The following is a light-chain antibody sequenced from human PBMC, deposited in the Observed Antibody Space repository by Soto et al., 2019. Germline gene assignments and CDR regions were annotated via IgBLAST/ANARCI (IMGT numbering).Light chain of an antibody. Sequence: DIQMTQSPSSLSASVGDRVTITCRASQSISSYLNWYQQKPGKAPKLLIYAASSLQSGVPSRFSGSGSGTDFTLTISSLQPEDFATYYCRQSYSTPPLTFGGGTKVDI. CDR3: RQSYSTPPLT. V-gene: IGKV1-39*01. CDR2: AAS. J-gene: IGKJ4*01. CDR1: QSISSY.